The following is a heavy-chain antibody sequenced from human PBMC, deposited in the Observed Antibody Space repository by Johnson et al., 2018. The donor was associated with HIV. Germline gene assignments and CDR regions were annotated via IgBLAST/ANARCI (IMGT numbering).Heavy chain of an antibody. D-gene: IGHD2-15*01. CDR3: AREAYCSGGSSYDAFDI. CDR2: IYSGGST. J-gene: IGHJ3*02. V-gene: IGHV3-66*01. CDR1: GFTFDDYA. Sequence: VRLVESGGGLVQPGRSLRLSCAASGFTFDDYAMHWVRQAPGKGLEWVSVIYSGGSTYYADSVKGRFTISRDNSKNTLYLQRNSLRAEDTAVYYCAREAYCSGGSSYDAFDIWGQGTMVSVSS.